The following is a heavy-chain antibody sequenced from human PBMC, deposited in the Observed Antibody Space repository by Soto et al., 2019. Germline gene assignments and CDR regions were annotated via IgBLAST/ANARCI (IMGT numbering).Heavy chain of an antibody. D-gene: IGHD4-17*01. CDR2: INPSGST. CDR1: GGSFSGYY. J-gene: IGHJ4*02. CDR3: ARGRDGGAAN. Sequence: LQQWGAGLLKPSETLSLTCAVYGGSFSGYYWSWIRQPPGKGLEWIGEINPSGSTNYTPSLKSRVTMSGDTPTNQFSLKLTSVTAADTAVYYCARGRDGGAANWGQGTLVTVSS. V-gene: IGHV4-34*01.